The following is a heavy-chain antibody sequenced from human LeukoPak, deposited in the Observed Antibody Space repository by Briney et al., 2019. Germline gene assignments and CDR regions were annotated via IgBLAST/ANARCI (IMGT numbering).Heavy chain of an antibody. CDR1: GYTFTNYN. J-gene: IGHJ3*02. CDR3: ARRTLTIRTFDI. CDR2: MNPDSGDT. V-gene: IGHV1-8*01. D-gene: IGHD3-3*01. Sequence: ASVKVSCKASGYTFTNYNINWVRQATGQGPEWMGWMNPDSGDTGYAQKFQGRVTITRSTSINTTYMELSSLTSEDTAVYYCARRTLTIRTFDIWGQGTMVTVSS.